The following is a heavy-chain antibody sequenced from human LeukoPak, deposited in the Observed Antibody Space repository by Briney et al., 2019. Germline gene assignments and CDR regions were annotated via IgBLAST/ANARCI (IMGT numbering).Heavy chain of an antibody. CDR3: ARSGSGSYGPVDY. D-gene: IGHD3-10*01. J-gene: IGHJ4*02. Sequence: SSETLSLTCTVSGGSISTYYWSWIRQSPGKGLEWIGYIYYRGNTNYNPSLKSRVTISLDTPKNQFSLKLSSVTAADTAVYYCARSGSGSYGPVDYWGQGTLVTVSS. CDR2: IYYRGNT. CDR1: GGSISTYY. V-gene: IGHV4-59*01.